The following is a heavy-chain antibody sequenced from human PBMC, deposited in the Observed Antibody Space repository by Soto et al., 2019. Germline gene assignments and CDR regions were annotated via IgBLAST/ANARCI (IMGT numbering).Heavy chain of an antibody. V-gene: IGHV4-31*03. CDR3: ARVILTPSCSGYDYYYSYYMDV. CDR2: IYYSGST. Sequence: QVQLQESGPGLVKPSQTLSLTCTVSGGSISSGGYYWSWIRQHSGKGLEWIGYIYYSGSTYYNPSLKSRVTISVDTSKNQFSLKLSSVTAADTAVYYCARVILTPSCSGYDYYYSYYMDVWGKGTTVTVSS. J-gene: IGHJ6*03. CDR1: GGSISSGGYY. D-gene: IGHD5-12*01.